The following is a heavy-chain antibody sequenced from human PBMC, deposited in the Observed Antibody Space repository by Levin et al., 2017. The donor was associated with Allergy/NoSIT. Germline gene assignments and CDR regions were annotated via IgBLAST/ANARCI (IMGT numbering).Heavy chain of an antibody. Sequence: SLTSRGMGVGWIRPPPGKALEWIALIYWDDDKRYSPSLKSRLTITKDTSKNQVVLTLTNMDPVDTGTYYCAHGSYFDDIGYYYAEYFQHLGQGTLVTVSS. CDR1: SLTSRGMG. J-gene: IGHJ1*01. CDR3: AHGSYFDDIGYYYAEYFQH. V-gene: IGHV2-5*02. CDR2: IYWDDDK. D-gene: IGHD3-22*01.